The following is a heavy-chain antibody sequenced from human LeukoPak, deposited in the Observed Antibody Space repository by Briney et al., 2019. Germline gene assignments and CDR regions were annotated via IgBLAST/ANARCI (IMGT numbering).Heavy chain of an antibody. CDR2: IYYSGST. D-gene: IGHD3-16*01. CDR3: ARRGRFGGRDGGEGFDL. CDR1: GGSISSGGYY. J-gene: IGHJ3*01. Sequence: SETLSLTCTVSGGSISSGGYYWSWIRQHPGKDLECIGYIYYSGSTNYNPSLKSRLTISVDTSKNQFSLKLSSVTAADTAVYYCARRGRFGGRDGGEGFDLWGQGTMVTVSS. V-gene: IGHV4-31*03.